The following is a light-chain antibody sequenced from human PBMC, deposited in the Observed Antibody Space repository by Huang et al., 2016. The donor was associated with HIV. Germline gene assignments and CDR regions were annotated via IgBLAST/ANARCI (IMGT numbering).Light chain of an antibody. CDR1: QSVSNNY. Sequence: EIVLPQSPGTLSLSPGERATLSCRASQSVSNNYLAWYQQKPGQAPRLLIYGASSRATGIPDRFSGSGSGTGFTLTSSRLEPEDFAVYFCQQYGTLLTFGGGTKVEI. J-gene: IGKJ4*01. V-gene: IGKV3-20*01. CDR2: GAS. CDR3: QQYGTLLT.